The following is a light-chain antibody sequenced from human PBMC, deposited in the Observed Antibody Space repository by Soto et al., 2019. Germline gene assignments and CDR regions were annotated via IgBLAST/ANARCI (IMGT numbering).Light chain of an antibody. CDR2: GAS. Sequence: EIVLTQSPGTLSLSPGERATLSCRASQSVSSSYLAWYQQKPGQAPRLLIYGASSRATGIPDRLSGSGSGTDFTLTISRLEPEDVVVYYCQQYGSSPPYTFGQGTKLEIK. J-gene: IGKJ2*01. CDR1: QSVSSSY. V-gene: IGKV3-20*01. CDR3: QQYGSSPPYT.